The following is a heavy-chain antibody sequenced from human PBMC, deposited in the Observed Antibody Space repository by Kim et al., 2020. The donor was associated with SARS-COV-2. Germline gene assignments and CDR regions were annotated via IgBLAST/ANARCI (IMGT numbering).Heavy chain of an antibody. Sequence: GGSLRLSCAASGFTFSNYEMNWVRQAPGKGLEWVSFISSSGGTIYYADSVKGRFTISRDNAENSLYLQMNSLRVEDTAVYYCARAGYSGNYQGVFDKWGHGTMVTVSS. V-gene: IGHV3-48*03. CDR1: GFTFSNYE. D-gene: IGHD5-12*01. CDR3: ARAGYSGNYQGVFDK. J-gene: IGHJ3*02. CDR2: ISSSGGTI.